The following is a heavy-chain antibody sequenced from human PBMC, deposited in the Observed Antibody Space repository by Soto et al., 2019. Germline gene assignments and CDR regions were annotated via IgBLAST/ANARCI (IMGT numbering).Heavy chain of an antibody. V-gene: IGHV1-3*01. J-gene: IGHJ6*02. CDR1: GYTFTSYA. D-gene: IGHD3-10*01. CDR2: INAGNGNT. CDR3: ARVYGSGSYYYYYYYGMDV. Sequence: VQLVESGGGLVKPGASVKVSCKASGYTFTSYAMHWVRQAPGQRLEWMGWINAGNGNTKYSQKFQGRVTITRDTSASTAYMELSSLRSEDTAVYYCARVYGSGSYYYYYYYGMDVWGQGTTVTVSS.